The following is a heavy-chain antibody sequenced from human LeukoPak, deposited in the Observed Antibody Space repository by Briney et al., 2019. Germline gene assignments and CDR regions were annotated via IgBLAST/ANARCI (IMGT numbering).Heavy chain of an antibody. CDR3: ARIDPRAYYYGMDV. J-gene: IGHJ6*02. CDR1: GGSISSSYW. V-gene: IGHV4-4*02. Sequence: PSGTLSLTCAVSGGSISSSYWWSWVRQPPGKGLEWIGEIYHSGSTNYNPSLKSRVTISVDKSKNQFSLKLSSVTAADTAVYYCARIDPRAYYYGMDVWGQGTTVTVSS. CDR2: IYHSGST.